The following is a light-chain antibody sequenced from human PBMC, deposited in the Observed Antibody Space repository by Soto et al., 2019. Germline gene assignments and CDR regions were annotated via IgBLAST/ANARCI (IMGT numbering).Light chain of an antibody. CDR2: ETS. CDR3: LLSYSGARV. J-gene: IGLJ3*02. V-gene: IGLV7-46*01. CDR1: TGAVTSGHY. Sequence: QAVVTQEPSLTVSPGGTVTLTCGSSTGAVTSGHYPYWFQQKPGQAPRTLIYETSNKHSWTPARFLGSLLGGKAALTLSGAQPEDEAEYYCLLSYSGARVFGGGTKLTVL.